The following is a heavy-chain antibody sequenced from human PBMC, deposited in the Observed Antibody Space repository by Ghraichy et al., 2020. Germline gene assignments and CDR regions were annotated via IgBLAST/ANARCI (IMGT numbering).Heavy chain of an antibody. V-gene: IGHV4-59*08. Sequence: SETLSLTCTVSGGSISSYYWSWIRQPPGKGLEWIGYIYYSGSTNYNPSLKSRVTISVDTSKNQFSLKLSSVTAADTAVYYCARLGATVTTLGYYFDYWGQGTLVTVSS. CDR2: IYYSGST. CDR3: ARLGATVTTLGYYFDY. D-gene: IGHD4-17*01. CDR1: GGSISSYY. J-gene: IGHJ4*02.